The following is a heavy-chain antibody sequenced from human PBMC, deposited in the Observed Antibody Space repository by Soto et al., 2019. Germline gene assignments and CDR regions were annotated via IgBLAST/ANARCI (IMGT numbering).Heavy chain of an antibody. V-gene: IGHV3-7*03. CDR1: GFSFSSAW. CDR3: ARDRAYSRFDY. D-gene: IGHD4-4*01. J-gene: IGHJ4*02. CDR2: MNEDGSER. Sequence: EVQLVESGGGLVQPGGSLRLSCAASGFSFSSAWMTCIRQAPGKGLERVAIMNEDGSERYYVDSVKGRFTISRDNAKNALFLQMNSLRVEDTAVYSCARDRAYSRFDYWGQGSLVTVSS.